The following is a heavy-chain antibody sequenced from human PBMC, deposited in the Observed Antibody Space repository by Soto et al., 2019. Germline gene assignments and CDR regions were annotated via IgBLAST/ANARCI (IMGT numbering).Heavy chain of an antibody. D-gene: IGHD2-15*01. CDR1: GFSFSNYW. J-gene: IGHJ4*02. CDR3: ARDEGDAMIPGYDS. V-gene: IGHV3-74*01. CDR2: IKFDGSRT. Sequence: EAQLVQSGGGLVQPGGSMRLSCAASGFSFSNYWMHWVRQAPGKGLVWVSGIKFDGSRTTYADSVKGRFTNSRDNARNTLYLQMNSLSAEDTAMYYCARDEGDAMIPGYDSWGQGTLVTVSS.